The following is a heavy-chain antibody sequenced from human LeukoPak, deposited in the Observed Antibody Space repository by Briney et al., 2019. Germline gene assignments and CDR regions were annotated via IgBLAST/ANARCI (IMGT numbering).Heavy chain of an antibody. CDR1: GGSISSGSYY. V-gene: IGHV4-61*02. Sequence: SQTLPLTCTVSGGSISSGSYYWSWIRQPAGKGLEWIGRIYTSGSTNYNPSLKSRVTISVDTSKNQFSLKLSSVTAADTAVYYCAREVAATYYFDYWGQGTLVTVSS. J-gene: IGHJ4*02. D-gene: IGHD2-15*01. CDR3: AREVAATYYFDY. CDR2: IYTSGST.